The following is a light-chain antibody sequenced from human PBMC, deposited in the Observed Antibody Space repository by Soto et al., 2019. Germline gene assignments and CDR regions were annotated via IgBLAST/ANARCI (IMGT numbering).Light chain of an antibody. Sequence: DIQMTQSPSSLSASVGDRVTITCRANQSISSYLNWYQQKPEKAPKLLIYAASSLQSGVPPRFSGSGSGTDFTITISSLQPEDFATYYCQQSYSTPRTFGQGTKVEIK. CDR3: QQSYSTPRT. J-gene: IGKJ1*01. CDR2: AAS. CDR1: QSISSY. V-gene: IGKV1-39*01.